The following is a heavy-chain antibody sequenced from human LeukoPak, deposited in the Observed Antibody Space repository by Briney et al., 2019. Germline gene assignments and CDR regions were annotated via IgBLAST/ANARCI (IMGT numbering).Heavy chain of an antibody. CDR2: FNPNSGGT. CDR1: GYTFTGYY. V-gene: IGHV1-2*02. CDR3: ARGPTTVTTFSVWPRDWYFDL. J-gene: IGHJ2*01. D-gene: IGHD4-17*01. Sequence: GASVKVSCKASGYTFTGYYMHWVRQAPGQGLEWMGWFNPNSGGTNYAQKFQGRVTMTRDTSISTAYMELSRLRSDDTAVYYCARGPTTVTTFSVWPRDWYFDLWGRGTLVTVSS.